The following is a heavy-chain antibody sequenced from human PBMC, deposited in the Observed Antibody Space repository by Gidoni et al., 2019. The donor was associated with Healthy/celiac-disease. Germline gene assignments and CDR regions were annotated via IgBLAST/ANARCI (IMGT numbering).Heavy chain of an antibody. J-gene: IGHJ4*02. CDR1: GDTRTELS. Sequence: QVKLVQSGAEAKKTGASVKVSCKVAGDTRTELSMHWVRQAPGKGLEWMGGFDPEDGETIYAQKFQGRVTMTEDTSTDTAYMELSSLRSEDTAVYYCATWYYDILTGYYKDWGQGTLVTVSS. CDR2: FDPEDGET. CDR3: ATWYYDILTGYYKD. V-gene: IGHV1-24*01. D-gene: IGHD3-9*01.